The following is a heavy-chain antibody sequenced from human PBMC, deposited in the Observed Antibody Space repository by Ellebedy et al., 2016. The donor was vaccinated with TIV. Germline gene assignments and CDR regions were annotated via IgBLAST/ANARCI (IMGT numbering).Heavy chain of an antibody. CDR3: AKVPVGFCSTPNCFYFDY. V-gene: IGHV3-30*18. J-gene: IGHJ4*02. CDR1: GFSFAIYG. D-gene: IGHD2-2*01. Sequence: PGGSLRLSCVASGFSFAIYGMHWVRQAPGTGPAWVAAISLDGGHEYYADSVKGRFTISRDNSKNTLYLQMSSLRPEETAVYFCAKVPVGFCSTPNCFYFDYWGQGTLVPVSS. CDR2: ISLDGGHE.